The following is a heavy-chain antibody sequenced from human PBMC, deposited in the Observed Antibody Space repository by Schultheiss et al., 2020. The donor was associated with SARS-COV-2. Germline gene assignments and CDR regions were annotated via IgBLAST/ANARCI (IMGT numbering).Heavy chain of an antibody. J-gene: IGHJ5*02. V-gene: IGHV4-38-2*01. CDR3: ARMWFGDLTLDP. Sequence: SETLSLTCAVSSYSISSGSYWGWIRQPPGKGLEWIGEINHSGSTNYNPSLKSRVTISVDTSKNQFSLKLSSVTAADTAVYYCARMWFGDLTLDPWGQGTLVTVSS. CDR1: SYSISSGSY. D-gene: IGHD3-10*01. CDR2: INHSGST.